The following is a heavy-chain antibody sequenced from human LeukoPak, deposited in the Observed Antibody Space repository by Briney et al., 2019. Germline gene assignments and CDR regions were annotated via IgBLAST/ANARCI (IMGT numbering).Heavy chain of an antibody. CDR2: INTNTGNP. Sequence: GASVKVSCKASGYTFTSYGISRVRQAPGQGLEWMGWINTNTGNPTYAQGFTGRFVFSLDTSVSTAYLQISSLKAEDTAVYYCARGFGSTYYDFWSGYPNWFDPWGQGTLVTVSS. D-gene: IGHD3-3*01. V-gene: IGHV7-4-1*02. J-gene: IGHJ5*02. CDR1: GYTFTSYG. CDR3: ARGFGSTYYDFWSGYPNWFDP.